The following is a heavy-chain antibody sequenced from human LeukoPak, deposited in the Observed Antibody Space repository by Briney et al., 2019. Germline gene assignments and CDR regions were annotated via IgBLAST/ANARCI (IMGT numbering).Heavy chain of an antibody. Sequence: PSETLSLTCTVSGGSISSGGYYWSWIRQPPGKGLEWIGEINHSGSTNYNPSLKSRVTISVDTSKNQFSLKLSSVTAADTAVYYCARDHHPKAWIGYPGPDGFDPWGQGTLVTVSS. CDR2: INHSGST. J-gene: IGHJ5*02. V-gene: IGHV4-39*07. D-gene: IGHD3-10*01. CDR3: ARDHHPKAWIGYPGPDGFDP. CDR1: GGSISSGGYY.